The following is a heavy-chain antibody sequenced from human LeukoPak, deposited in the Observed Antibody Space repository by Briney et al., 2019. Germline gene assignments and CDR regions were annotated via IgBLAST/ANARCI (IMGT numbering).Heavy chain of an antibody. CDR2: INPNSGGT. J-gene: IGHJ5*02. V-gene: IGHV1-2*02. D-gene: IGHD3-3*01. CDR1: GYTFTGYY. Sequence: GASVKVSCKASGYTFTGYYMHWVRQAPGQGLEWMGWINPNSGGTNYAQKFQGRATMTRDTSISTAYMELSRLRSDDTAVYYCARDTAWYFSWFDPWGQGTLVTVSS. CDR3: ARDTAWYFSWFDP.